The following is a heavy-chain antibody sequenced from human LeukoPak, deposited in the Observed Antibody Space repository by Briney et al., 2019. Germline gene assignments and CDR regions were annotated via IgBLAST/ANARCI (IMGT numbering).Heavy chain of an antibody. J-gene: IGHJ6*02. CDR1: GYTFTSYY. CDR2: INPSGGST. CDR3: ARVGGQQHGYYYGMDV. D-gene: IGHD6-13*01. V-gene: IGHV1-46*01. Sequence: GASVKVSCKASGYTFTSYYMHWVRQAPGQGLEWMGIINPSGGSTSYAQKFQGRVTMTRDTSTSTVYMELSSLRSEDTAVYYCARVGGQQHGYYYGMDVWGQGTTVTVSS.